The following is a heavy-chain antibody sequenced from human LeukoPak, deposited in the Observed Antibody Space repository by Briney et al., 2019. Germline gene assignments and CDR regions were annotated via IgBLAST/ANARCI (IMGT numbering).Heavy chain of an antibody. CDR1: GYTFTGYY. Sequence: ASVKVSCKASGYTFTGYYMHWVRQAPGQGLEWMGWINPNSGGTNYAQKFQGRVTMTRDTSISTAYMELSRLRSDDTAVYCCARDSGQYSSSWYDFIGWFDPWGQGTLVTVSS. V-gene: IGHV1-2*02. CDR3: ARDSGQYSSSWYDFIGWFDP. D-gene: IGHD6-13*01. J-gene: IGHJ5*02. CDR2: INPNSGGT.